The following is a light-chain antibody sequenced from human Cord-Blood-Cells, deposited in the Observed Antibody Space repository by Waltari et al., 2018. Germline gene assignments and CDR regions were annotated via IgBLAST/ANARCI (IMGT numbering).Light chain of an antibody. V-gene: IGKV3-11*01. CDR2: DAS. CDR1: QSVSSY. CDR3: QQRSNWPLT. J-gene: IGKJ4*01. Sequence: EIVLTQSPATLPLAPGERANPSCRASQSVSSYLAWYQQKPGQAPRLLIYDASNRATGIPARFSGSGSGTDFTLTISSLEPEDFAVYYCQQRSNWPLTFGGGTKVEIK.